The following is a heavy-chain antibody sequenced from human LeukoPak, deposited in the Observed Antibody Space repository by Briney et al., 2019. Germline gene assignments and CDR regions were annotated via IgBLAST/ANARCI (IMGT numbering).Heavy chain of an antibody. V-gene: IGHV4-61*05. CDR3: ARSPGYSSGWYYFDY. D-gene: IGHD6-19*01. CDR2: IYYSGST. J-gene: IGHJ4*02. CDR1: GGSISSSGYY. Sequence: SETLSLTCTVSGGSISSSGYYWGWIRQPPGKGLEWIGYIYYSGSTNYNPSLKSRVTISVDTSKNQFSLKLSSVTAADTAVYYCARSPGYSSGWYYFDYWGQGTLVTVSS.